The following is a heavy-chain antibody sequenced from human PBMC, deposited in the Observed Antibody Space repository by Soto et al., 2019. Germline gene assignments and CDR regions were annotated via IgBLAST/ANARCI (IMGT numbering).Heavy chain of an antibody. CDR3: ATEVIAKYGMDV. CDR2: IYGGGET. Sequence: GSPRLPCAASEFNVKANYMIWDRKATGKGREFVSVIYGGGETFSADSVKGRFTISRDTSKNTLYLQMSNLRADDSAVYYGATEVIAKYGMDVWGQGTTVTVSS. J-gene: IGHJ6*02. V-gene: IGHV3-53*01. D-gene: IGHD2-21*01. CDR1: EFNVKANY.